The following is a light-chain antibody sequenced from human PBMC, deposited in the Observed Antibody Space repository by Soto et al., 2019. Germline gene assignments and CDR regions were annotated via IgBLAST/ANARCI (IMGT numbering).Light chain of an antibody. CDR1: SSDIGGSNH. CDR2: DVS. CDR3: CSYAGGFTWV. J-gene: IGLJ3*02. Sequence: QSVLTQPRSVSGSPGQSVTISCTGTSSDIGGSNHVSWYQHHPGKAPKLMIYDVSKRPSGVPDRFSGSKSGNTASLTISGLQAEDEADYYCCSYAGGFTWVFGGGTKLTVL. V-gene: IGLV2-11*01.